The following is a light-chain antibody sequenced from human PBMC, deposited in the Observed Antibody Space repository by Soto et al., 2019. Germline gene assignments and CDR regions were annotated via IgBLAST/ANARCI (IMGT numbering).Light chain of an antibody. CDR3: CSYAGSYTHV. CDR2: DVS. Sequence: QSALTQPRSVSGSPGQSVTISCTGTSSDVGGYNYVSWYQQHPGKAPKLMIYDVSKRPSGVPDRFSGSKSGNAASLTISVLQPEDEADYYCCSYAGSYTHVFGTGTKLTVL. V-gene: IGLV2-11*01. CDR1: SSDVGGYNY. J-gene: IGLJ1*01.